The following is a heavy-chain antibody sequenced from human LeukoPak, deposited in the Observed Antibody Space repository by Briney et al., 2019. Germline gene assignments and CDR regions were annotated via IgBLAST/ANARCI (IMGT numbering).Heavy chain of an antibody. D-gene: IGHD3-10*01. J-gene: IGHJ4*02. CDR3: ARPQRGLTSYYDY. CDR2: INHSGSI. CDR1: DGSFSGYY. Sequence: SETLSLTCAVYDGSFSGYYWSWIRQPPGKGLEWIGEINHSGSINYNPSLKSRVTISVDTSKSQFSLKLSSLTAADTAVYYCARPQRGLTSYYDYWGQGTLVTVSS. V-gene: IGHV4-34*01.